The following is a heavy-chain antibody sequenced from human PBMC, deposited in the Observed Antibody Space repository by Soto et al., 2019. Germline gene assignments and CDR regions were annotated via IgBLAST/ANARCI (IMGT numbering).Heavy chain of an antibody. Sequence: GGSLRLSCAASGFTFSSYAMHWVRQAPGKGLEWVAVISYDGSNKYYADSVKGRFTISRDNSKNTLYLQMNSLRAEDTAVYYCARDCGDLTGVDYFDYWGQGTLVTVSS. J-gene: IGHJ4*02. D-gene: IGHD7-27*01. V-gene: IGHV3-30*04. CDR1: GFTFSSYA. CDR3: ARDCGDLTGVDYFDY. CDR2: ISYDGSNK.